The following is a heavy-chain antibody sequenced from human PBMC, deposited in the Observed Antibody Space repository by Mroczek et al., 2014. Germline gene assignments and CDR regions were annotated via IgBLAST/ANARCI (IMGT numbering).Heavy chain of an antibody. Sequence: QVQLQESGAGLLKPSETLSLTCAVYGGSFSGYYWSWIRQPPGKGLEWIGEINHSGSTNYNPSLKSRVTISVDTSKNQFSLKLSSVTAADTAVYYCARAYDSSGDAFDIWGQGTMVTVSS. J-gene: IGHJ3*02. V-gene: IGHV4-34*01. CDR2: INHSGST. D-gene: IGHD3-22*01. CDR3: ARAYDSSGDAFDI. CDR1: GGSFSGYY.